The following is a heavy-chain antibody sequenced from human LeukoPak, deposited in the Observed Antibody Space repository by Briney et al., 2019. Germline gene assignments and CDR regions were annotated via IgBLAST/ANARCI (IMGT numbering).Heavy chain of an antibody. D-gene: IGHD3-22*01. CDR2: IYYSGST. V-gene: IGHV4-59*01. CDR1: GGSISNYY. CDR3: ASSTAGYYYDSSGYLNH. Sequence: KPSETLSLTCTVSGGSISNYYWSWIRQPPGKGLEWIGYIYYSGSTNYNPSLKSRVTISVDTSKNHFSLKLSSVTAADTAVYYCASSTAGYYYDSSGYLNHWGQGTLVTVSS. J-gene: IGHJ5*02.